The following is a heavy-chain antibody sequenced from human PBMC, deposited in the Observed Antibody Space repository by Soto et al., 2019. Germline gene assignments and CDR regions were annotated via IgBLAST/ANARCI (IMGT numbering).Heavy chain of an antibody. CDR3: ARDRALGVGATLIHYSYYYGMDV. D-gene: IGHD1-26*01. Sequence: QVQLQESGPGLVKPSETLSLTCTVSGGSVSSGSYYWSWIRQPPGKGLEWIGYIYYSGSTNYNPSLKSRVTISVDTSKNQFSLKLSSVTAADTAVYYCARDRALGVGATLIHYSYYYGMDVWGQGTTVTVSS. J-gene: IGHJ6*02. V-gene: IGHV4-61*01. CDR2: IYYSGST. CDR1: GGSVSSGSYY.